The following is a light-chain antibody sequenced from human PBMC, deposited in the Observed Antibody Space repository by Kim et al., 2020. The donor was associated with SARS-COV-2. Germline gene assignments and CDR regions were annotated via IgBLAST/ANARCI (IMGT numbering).Light chain of an antibody. J-gene: IGLJ2*01. CDR1: KVGDKY. Sequence: SVAPGQTASITCSGDKVGDKYACWYQQKPGQAPVLVIYQDSKRPSGIPERFSGSNSGNTATLTISGIEAMDEADYYCQAWDSSAVVFGGGTQLTVL. CDR2: QDS. CDR3: QAWDSSAVV. V-gene: IGLV3-1*01.